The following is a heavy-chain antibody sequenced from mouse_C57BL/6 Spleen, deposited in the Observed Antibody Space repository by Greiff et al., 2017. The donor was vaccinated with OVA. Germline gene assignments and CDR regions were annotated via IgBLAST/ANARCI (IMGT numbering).Heavy chain of an antibody. D-gene: IGHD2-5*01. CDR2: INPYNGGT. CDR1: GYTFTDYY. V-gene: IGHV1-19*01. CDR3: ARDSNYVEYWYFDV. Sequence: EVQLQQSGPVLVKPGASVKMSCKASGYTFTDYYMNWVKQSHGKSLEWIGVINPYNGGTSYNQKFKGKATLTVDKSSSTAYMELNSLTSEDSAVYYCARDSNYVEYWYFDVWGTGTTVTVSS. J-gene: IGHJ1*03.